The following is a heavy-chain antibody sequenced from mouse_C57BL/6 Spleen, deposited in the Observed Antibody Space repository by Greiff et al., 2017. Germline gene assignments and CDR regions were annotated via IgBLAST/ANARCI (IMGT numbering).Heavy chain of an antibody. CDR3: ARGRTLTGYFDY. CDR1: GFSLTSYG. J-gene: IGHJ2*01. D-gene: IGHD4-1*01. CDR2: IWSGGST. V-gene: IGHV2-2*01. Sequence: VQGVESGPGLVQPSQSLSITCTVSGFSLTSYGVHWVRQSPGKGLEWLGVIWSGGSTDYNAAFISRLSISKDNSKSQVFFKMNSLQADDTAIYYCARGRTLTGYFDYWGQGTTLTVSS.